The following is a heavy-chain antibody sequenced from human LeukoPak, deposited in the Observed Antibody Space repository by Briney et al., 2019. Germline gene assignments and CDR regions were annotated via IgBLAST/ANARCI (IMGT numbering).Heavy chain of an antibody. Sequence: PSETLSLTCSVFGGSLGSSFWNWIRLSPGKGLEWIGYISYNGRTNYRPSLKSRVIISIDTSKNQLSLNLTSVTAADTALYYCVRDRSGTYYNFDVWGQGTMVSVSA. CDR3: VRDRSGTYYNFDV. D-gene: IGHD1-26*01. CDR1: GGSLGSSF. CDR2: ISYNGRT. V-gene: IGHV4-59*13. J-gene: IGHJ3*01.